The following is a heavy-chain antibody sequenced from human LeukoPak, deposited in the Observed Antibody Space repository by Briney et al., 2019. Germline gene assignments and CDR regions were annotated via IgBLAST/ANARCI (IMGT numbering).Heavy chain of an antibody. CDR3: AKAGIIVVPAAMRGYYYYMDV. D-gene: IGHD2-2*01. CDR2: INWNGGST. Sequence: GGSLRLSCAASGFTFDDYGMSWVRQAPGKGLEWVSGINWNGGSTGYADSVKGRFTISRDNAKNSLYLQMNSLRAEYTALYYCAKAGIIVVPAAMRGYYYYMDVWGKGTTVTVSS. J-gene: IGHJ6*03. V-gene: IGHV3-20*04. CDR1: GFTFDDYG.